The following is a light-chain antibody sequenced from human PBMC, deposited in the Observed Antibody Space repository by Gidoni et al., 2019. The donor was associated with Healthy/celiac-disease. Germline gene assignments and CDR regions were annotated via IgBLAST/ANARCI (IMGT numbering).Light chain of an antibody. Sequence: DIQMTQSPSSLSASVGDRVTITCRASQSISSYLNWYQQKPGKAPKLLIYAASSLQSGVPSRFSGSGSGTDFTLTISSRQPEDFATYYCQQSYSTLRTTFGGGTKVEIK. V-gene: IGKV1-39*01. CDR3: QQSYSTLRTT. CDR2: AAS. CDR1: QSISSY. J-gene: IGKJ4*01.